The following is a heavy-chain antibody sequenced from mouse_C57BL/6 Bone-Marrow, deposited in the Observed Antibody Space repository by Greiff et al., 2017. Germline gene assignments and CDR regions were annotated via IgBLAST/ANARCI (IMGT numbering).Heavy chain of an antibody. Sequence: VQLQQSGPELVKPGASVKISCKASGYSFTGYYMNWVKQSPEKSLEWIGEINPSTGGTTYNQKFKAKATLSVDKSSSTAYMQLKSLSSDDTAVYYCAVGPVDYWGQGTTLTVSS. V-gene: IGHV1-42*01. J-gene: IGHJ2*01. CDR3: AVGPVDY. CDR1: GYSFTGYY. CDR2: INPSTGGT.